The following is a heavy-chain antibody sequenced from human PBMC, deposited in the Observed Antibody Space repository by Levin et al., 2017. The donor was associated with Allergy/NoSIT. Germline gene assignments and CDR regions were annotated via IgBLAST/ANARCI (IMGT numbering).Heavy chain of an antibody. CDR3: ARALHYYGSGNGNYGMDV. J-gene: IGHJ6*02. CDR1: GGTFSSYT. D-gene: IGHD3-10*01. V-gene: IGHV1-69*02. Sequence: KISCKASGGTFSSYTISWVRQAPGQGLEWMGRIIPILGIANYAQRFQGRVTITADKSTSTAYMELSSLRSEDTAVYYCARALHYYGSGNGNYGMDVWGQGTTVTVSS. CDR2: IIPILGIA.